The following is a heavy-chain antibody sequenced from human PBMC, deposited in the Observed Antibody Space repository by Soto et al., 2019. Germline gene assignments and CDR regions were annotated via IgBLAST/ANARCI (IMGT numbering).Heavy chain of an antibody. D-gene: IGHD3-9*01. Sequence: SETLSLTCTVSGGPISSSSYYWGWIRQPPGKGLEWIGSIYYSGSTYYNPSLKSRVTISVDTSKNQFSLKLSSVTAADTAVYYCARHKGELRYVDWLLMYGWFDTWGQGTLVTVSS. V-gene: IGHV4-39*01. CDR3: ARHKGELRYVDWLLMYGWFDT. CDR1: GGPISSSSYY. CDR2: IYYSGST. J-gene: IGHJ5*02.